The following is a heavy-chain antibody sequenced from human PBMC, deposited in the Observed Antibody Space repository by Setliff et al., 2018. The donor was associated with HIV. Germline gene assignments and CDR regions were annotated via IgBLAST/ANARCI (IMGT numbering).Heavy chain of an antibody. J-gene: IGHJ1*01. CDR1: GYTLTELS. D-gene: IGHD6-13*01. CDR3: ATDPGYSSTWYSESFQH. V-gene: IGHV1-24*01. CDR2: FDPEDGET. Sequence: GASVTVSCKISGYTLTELSIHWVRQAPGKGLEWMANFDPEDGETFYAQKFQGRLTMTEDTSTDTAYMELSSLRSDDTAMYYCATDPGYSSTWYSESFQHWGQGTVVTVSS.